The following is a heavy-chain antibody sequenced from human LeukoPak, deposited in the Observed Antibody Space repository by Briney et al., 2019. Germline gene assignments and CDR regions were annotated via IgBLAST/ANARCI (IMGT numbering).Heavy chain of an antibody. V-gene: IGHV4-59*01. CDR1: GGSIGNYY. CDR2: TSYSGNT. Sequence: SETLSLTCIVSGGSIGNYYWNWIRQPPGKGLEWIGYTSYSGNTIYNPSLKSRVTISIDPFKNQLSLKVTSVTAADAAVYYCARDHGYFGMDVWGQGTTVTISS. CDR3: ARDHGYFGMDV. J-gene: IGHJ6*02.